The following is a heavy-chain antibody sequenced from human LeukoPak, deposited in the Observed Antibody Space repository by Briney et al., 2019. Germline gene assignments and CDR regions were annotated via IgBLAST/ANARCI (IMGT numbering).Heavy chain of an antibody. V-gene: IGHV4-39*01. D-gene: IGHD2-2*01. CDR2: IYYRGST. CDR1: GGSISSSPYY. Sequence: SETLSLTCTVSGGSISSSPYYWGWIRQPTGKGLEWIGTIYYRGSTYSNPSLNSRVTISLDTSKNQFSLRLRSVTAADTALYYCARHYLSDGILSTFDPWGQGTLVTVSS. CDR3: ARHYLSDGILSTFDP. J-gene: IGHJ5*02.